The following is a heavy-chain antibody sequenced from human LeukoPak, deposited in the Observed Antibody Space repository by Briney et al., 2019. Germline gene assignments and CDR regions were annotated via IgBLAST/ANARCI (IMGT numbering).Heavy chain of an antibody. D-gene: IGHD7-27*01. CDR1: GGSISSGSYY. Sequence: SETLSLTCTVSGGSISSGSYYWSWIRQPAGKGLEWIGRIYTSGSTNYNPSLKSRVTISVDTSKNQFSLKLSSVTAADTAVYYCARDPGRYYYYYYMDVWGKGTTVTVSS. CDR3: ARDPGRYYYYYYMDV. V-gene: IGHV4-61*02. J-gene: IGHJ6*03. CDR2: IYTSGST.